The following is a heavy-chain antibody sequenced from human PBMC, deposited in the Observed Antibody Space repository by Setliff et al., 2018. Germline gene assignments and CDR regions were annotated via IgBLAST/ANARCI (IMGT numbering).Heavy chain of an antibody. D-gene: IGHD2-8*01. CDR1: TASEVTISSRA. J-gene: IGHJ4*02. V-gene: IGHV3-30*03. CDR2: VSDDGTNT. CDR3: AREGYCTNGVCNYFDY. Sequence: PGGSLRLSCAASTASEVTISSRAIHWVRQAPGKGLEWVAAVSDDGTNTYYADSVRGRFTVSRDVSRHTVYLQMSSLRADDTALYYCAREGYCTNGVCNYFDYWGQGTLVTVSS.